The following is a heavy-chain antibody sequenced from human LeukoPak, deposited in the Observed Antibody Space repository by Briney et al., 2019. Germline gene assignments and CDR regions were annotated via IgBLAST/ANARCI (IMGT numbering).Heavy chain of an antibody. Sequence: PGRSLRLVCAFSRFTFSSHWMHWARHRPGRARVWVSRINNEVTNTSYAYYIKGRLTTARDHAENTVYLQMNSLRAEHTAVYYRTRATVTSFRSFYYFYGIDVWGQGTTLTVPS. J-gene: IGHJ6*02. D-gene: IGHD4-17*01. CDR2: INNEVTNT. CDR1: RFTFSSHW. CDR3: TRATVTSFRSFYYFYGIDV. V-gene: IGHV3-74*01.